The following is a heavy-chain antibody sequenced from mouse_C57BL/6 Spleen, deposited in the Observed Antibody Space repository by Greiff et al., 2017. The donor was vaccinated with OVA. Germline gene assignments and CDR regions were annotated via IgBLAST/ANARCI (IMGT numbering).Heavy chain of an antibody. CDR2: IYPRSGNT. CDR3: AREDGNWYFDV. J-gene: IGHJ1*03. D-gene: IGHD2-1*01. CDR1: GYTFTSYG. V-gene: IGHV1-81*01. Sequence: VQLQESGAELARPGASVKLSCKASGYTFTSYGISWVKQRTGQGLEWIGEIYPRSGNTYYNEKFKGKATLTADKSSSTAYMELRSLTSEDSAVYFCAREDGNWYFDVWGTGTTVTVSS.